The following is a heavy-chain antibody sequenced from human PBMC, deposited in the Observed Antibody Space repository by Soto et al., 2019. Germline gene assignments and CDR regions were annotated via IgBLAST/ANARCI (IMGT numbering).Heavy chain of an antibody. CDR2: ISSSGSTI. D-gene: IGHD6-13*01. J-gene: IGHJ4*02. CDR3: ARDRGGQQPDY. V-gene: IGHV3-48*03. Sequence: EVQLVESGGGLVQPGGSLRLSCAASGFTFSSYEMNWVRQAPGKGLEWVSYISSSGSTIYYADSVKGRFTISRDNAKNSLYLQMNSLRAEDTAVYYCARDRGGQQPDYWGQGTLVTVSS. CDR1: GFTFSSYE.